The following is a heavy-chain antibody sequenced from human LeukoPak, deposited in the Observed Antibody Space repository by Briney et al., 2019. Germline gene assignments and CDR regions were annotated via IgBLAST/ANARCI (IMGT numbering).Heavy chain of an antibody. CDR1: GASISSYY. D-gene: IGHD4-17*01. V-gene: IGHV4-4*07. CDR2: IYSSGST. Sequence: SETLFLTCTVSGASISSYYWSWIRQPAGKGLEWIGHIYSSGSTNYNPSLKSRVTMSVDTSKNQFSLRLSSVTAADTAIYYCARDHPDYGDYFRGGYFGLWGRGTLVTVSS. J-gene: IGHJ2*01. CDR3: ARDHPDYGDYFRGGYFGL.